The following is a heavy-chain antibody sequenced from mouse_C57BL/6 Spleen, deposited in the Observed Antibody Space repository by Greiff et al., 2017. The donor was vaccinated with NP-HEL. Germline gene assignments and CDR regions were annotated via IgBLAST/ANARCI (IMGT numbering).Heavy chain of an antibody. Sequence: EVKLQESGPELVKPGASVKMSCKASGYTFTDYNMHWVKQSHGKSLEWIGYINPNNGGTSYNQKFKGKATLTVNKSSSTAYMELRSLTSEDSAVYYCARWGYGLDYWGQGTTLTVSS. CDR3: ARWGYGLDY. D-gene: IGHD1-1*01. CDR2: INPNNGGT. J-gene: IGHJ2*01. V-gene: IGHV1-22*01. CDR1: GYTFTDYN.